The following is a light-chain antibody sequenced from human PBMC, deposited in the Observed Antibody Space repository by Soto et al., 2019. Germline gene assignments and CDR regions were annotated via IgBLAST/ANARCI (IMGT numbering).Light chain of an antibody. V-gene: IGKV3-20*01. Sequence: EIVLTQSPGTLSLSPGERATLSCRASQSLTSTYLAWYQQKPGQAPRLLIYDASTRATGIPDRFSGSGSGTDFTHTISRLDPEDFEVYYCQHYESSPPSYTFGQGTKLEIK. J-gene: IGKJ2*01. CDR2: DAS. CDR3: QHYESSPPSYT. CDR1: QSLTSTY.